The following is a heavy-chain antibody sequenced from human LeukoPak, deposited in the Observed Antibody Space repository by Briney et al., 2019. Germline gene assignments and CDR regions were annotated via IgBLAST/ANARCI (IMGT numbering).Heavy chain of an antibody. J-gene: IGHJ4*02. D-gene: IGHD2-2*02. CDR1: GGSFSGYY. V-gene: IGHV4-34*01. CDR2: INHSGST. Sequence: SETLSLTCAVYGGSFSGYYWSWIRQPPGKGLEWIGEINHSGSTNYNPSLKSRVTISVDTSKNQFSLKLSSVTAADTAVYYRARGSTIVVVPAAIADYWGQGTLVTVSS. CDR3: ARGSTIVVVPAAIADY.